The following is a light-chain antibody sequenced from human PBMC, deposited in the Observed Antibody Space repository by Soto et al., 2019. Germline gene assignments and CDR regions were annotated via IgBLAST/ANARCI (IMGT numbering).Light chain of an antibody. Sequence: QSALTQPPSASGSPGQSVTISCTGTSSDVGGYNCVSWYQQHPGKAPKLMXXEVSKXXSXVXDRFSGSKSGNTASLTVSGXXXXXXXXYYCSSYAGSNIPVVFGGGTKLTVL. CDR3: SSYAGSNIPVV. V-gene: IGLV2-8*01. CDR2: EVS. CDR1: SSDVGGYNC. J-gene: IGLJ2*01.